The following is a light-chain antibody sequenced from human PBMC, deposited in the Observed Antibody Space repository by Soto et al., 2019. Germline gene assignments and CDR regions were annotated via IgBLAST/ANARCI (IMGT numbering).Light chain of an antibody. J-gene: IGKJ5*01. CDR3: QQSYRAVT. CDR1: QSVSSY. CDR2: AAS. Sequence: DIQMTQSPSSLSASVGDRISITGRASQSVSSYLNWYQQKPGKAPRLLIYAASHLQTGVPSRFRGTGSATHFTLTISSLQPEDFATYYCQQSYRAVTFGQGTRLEIK. V-gene: IGKV1-39*01.